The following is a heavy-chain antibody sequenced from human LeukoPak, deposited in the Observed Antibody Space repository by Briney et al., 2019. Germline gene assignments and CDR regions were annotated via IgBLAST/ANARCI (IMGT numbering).Heavy chain of an antibody. D-gene: IGHD3-9*01. CDR2: ISSSSSYI. CDR3: AKARGDILTGYLPFDY. J-gene: IGHJ4*02. CDR1: GFTLSSYS. V-gene: IGHV3-21*04. Sequence: KTGGSLRLSCAASGFTLSSYSMNWVRQAPGKGLEWVSCISSSSSYIYYADSVKGRFTISRDNAKNSLYLQMNSLRAEDTALYYCAKARGDILTGYLPFDYWGQGTLVTVSS.